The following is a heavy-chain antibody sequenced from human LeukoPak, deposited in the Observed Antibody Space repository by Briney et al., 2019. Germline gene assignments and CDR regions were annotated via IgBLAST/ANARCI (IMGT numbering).Heavy chain of an antibody. Sequence: GGSLRLSCAASGFTFSSYSMNWVRQAPGKGLEWVSSISSSSSYIYYADSVKGRFTISRDNAKNSLYLQMNSLRAEDTAVYYCARNYYYGSGSYYQDDAFDIWGQGTMVTVPS. CDR3: ARNYYYGSGSYYQDDAFDI. CDR2: ISSSSSYI. J-gene: IGHJ3*02. V-gene: IGHV3-21*01. CDR1: GFTFSSYS. D-gene: IGHD3-10*01.